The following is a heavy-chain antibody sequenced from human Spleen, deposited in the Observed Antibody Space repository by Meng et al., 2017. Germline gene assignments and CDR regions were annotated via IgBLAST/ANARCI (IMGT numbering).Heavy chain of an antibody. CDR3: ATEAVAYTINY. V-gene: IGHV7-4-1*02. Sequence: QVQLVQSGSELREAGASVKVSCKASGYTFTRYGINWVRQAPGQGLEWMGWINTNTGNPTYAQGFTRRFVFSLDTSVSTAYLQITSLKADDTAVYYCATEAVAYTINYWGQGTLVTVSS. D-gene: IGHD6-19*01. CDR1: GYTFTRYG. CDR2: INTNTGNP. J-gene: IGHJ4*02.